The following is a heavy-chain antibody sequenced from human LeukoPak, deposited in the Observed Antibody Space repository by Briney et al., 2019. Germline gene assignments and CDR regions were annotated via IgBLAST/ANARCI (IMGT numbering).Heavy chain of an antibody. Sequence: SETLSLTCTVSGGSISSYYWSWIRQPPGKGLEWIGYIYYSGSTNYNPSLKSRVTISVDTSKNQFSLKLSSVTAADTAVYYCARAKYSSSPFDIWGQGTMVTVSS. D-gene: IGHD6-6*01. CDR2: IYYSGST. CDR1: GGSISSYY. V-gene: IGHV4-59*01. CDR3: ARAKYSSSPFDI. J-gene: IGHJ3*02.